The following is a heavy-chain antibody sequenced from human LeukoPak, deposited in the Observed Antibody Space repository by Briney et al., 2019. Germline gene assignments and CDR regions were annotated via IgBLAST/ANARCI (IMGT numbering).Heavy chain of an antibody. CDR3: ARRAAAGTGLDYYYYGMDV. CDR1: GFTFSSYA. Sequence: GGSLRLSCAASGFTFSSYAMHWVRQAPGTGLEWLAVISYDGSNKYYADSVKGRFTISRDNSKNTLYLQMNSLRAEDTAVYYCARRAAAGTGLDYYYYGMDVWGKGTTVTVSS. D-gene: IGHD6-13*01. J-gene: IGHJ6*04. CDR2: ISYDGSNK. V-gene: IGHV3-30*04.